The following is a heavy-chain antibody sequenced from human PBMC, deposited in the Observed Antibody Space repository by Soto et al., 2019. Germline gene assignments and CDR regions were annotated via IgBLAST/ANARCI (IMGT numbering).Heavy chain of an antibody. J-gene: IGHJ4*02. CDR3: AREVRDYVWGSPIRVYFDY. CDR2: IIPIFGTA. CDR1: GGTFSSYA. V-gene: IGHV1-69*06. D-gene: IGHD3-16*01. Sequence: QVQLVQSGAEVKKPGSSVKVSCKASGGTFSSYAISWVRQSPGQGLEWMGGIIPIFGTANYAQKFQGRVTITADKSTSTAYMELSSLRSEDTAVYYCAREVRDYVWGSPIRVYFDYWGQGTLVTVSS.